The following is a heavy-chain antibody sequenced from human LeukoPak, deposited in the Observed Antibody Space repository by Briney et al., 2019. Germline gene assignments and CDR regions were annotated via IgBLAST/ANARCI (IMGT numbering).Heavy chain of an antibody. V-gene: IGHV3-64*01. J-gene: IGHJ4*02. CDR1: GFTFITYP. CDR3: AGGSSWYLDY. CDR2: ITSNGVGT. Sequence: GGSLRLSCAASGFTFITYPMHWVRQAPGKGLEYVSSITSNGVGTYYANSVKGRFTISRDNSKNTLYLEMGSLRAEDMAVYCCAGGSSWYLDYWGQGTLVTVSS. D-gene: IGHD6-13*01.